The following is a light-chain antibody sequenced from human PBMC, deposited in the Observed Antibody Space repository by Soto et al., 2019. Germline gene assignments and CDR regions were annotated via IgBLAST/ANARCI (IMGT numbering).Light chain of an antibody. J-gene: IGLJ1*01. CDR1: NIESKS. Sequence: SYELTQPPSVSVAPGQTARITCGGNNIESKSVHWYQQRPGQAPVLFLYDDGNRPSGIPERLSGSNSGSTATLTISSVEASDEADYFCQVWDISSDQYLFGPGTKVTVL. CDR2: DDG. CDR3: QVWDISSDQYL. V-gene: IGLV3-21*02.